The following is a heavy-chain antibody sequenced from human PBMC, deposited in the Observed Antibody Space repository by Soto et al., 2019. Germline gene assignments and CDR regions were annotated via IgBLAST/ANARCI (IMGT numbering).Heavy chain of an antibody. CDR3: AKPSSEFVDY. V-gene: IGHV3-23*01. J-gene: IGHJ4*02. CDR1: GFTFSNYA. CDR2: ISSSGSGT. D-gene: IGHD3-10*01. Sequence: PVGSLRLSCAASGFTFSNYAMSWVRQAPGKGLEWVSGISSSGSGTYHADSVKGRFTVSRDNSKNTLYLQMNSLRAEDTAVYYCAKPSSEFVDYWGQGTLVTVSS.